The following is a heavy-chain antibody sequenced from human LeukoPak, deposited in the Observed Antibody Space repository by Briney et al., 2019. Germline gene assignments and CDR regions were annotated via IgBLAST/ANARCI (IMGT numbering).Heavy chain of an antibody. CDR1: GGSISSGGYS. CDR2: IYHSGST. Sequence: PSQTLSPTCAVSGGSISSGGYSWSWIRQPPGKGLEWIGYIYHSGSTYYNPSLKSRVTISVDRSKNQFSLKLSSVTAADTAVYYCARDGTYYYDSSGYYRLSAFDIWGQGTMVTVSS. CDR3: ARDGTYYYDSSGYYRLSAFDI. V-gene: IGHV4-30-2*01. D-gene: IGHD3-22*01. J-gene: IGHJ3*02.